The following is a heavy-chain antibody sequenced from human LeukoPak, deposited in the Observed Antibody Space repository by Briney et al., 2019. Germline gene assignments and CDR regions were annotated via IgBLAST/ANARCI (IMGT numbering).Heavy chain of an antibody. J-gene: IGHJ4*02. V-gene: IGHV3-74*01. CDR3: ASVFDS. CDR1: GW. CDR2: INGLGTAT. Sequence: GGSLRLSCAGSGWMHWVRQTPGKGLVWVSGINGLGTATYYADSVKGRFTISRDNAKNTVFLQMNSLSVEDTAVYYCASVFDSWGQGFLVTVSS.